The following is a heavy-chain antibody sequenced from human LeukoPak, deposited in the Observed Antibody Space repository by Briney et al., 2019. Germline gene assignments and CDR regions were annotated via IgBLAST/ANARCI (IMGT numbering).Heavy chain of an antibody. CDR1: GGSISSYY. Sequence: TSETLSLTCTVSGGSISSYYWSWIRQPPGKGLEWIGYIYYSGSTKYNPSLKSRVTISVDTSKNQFSVNLRSVTAADTAVYYCARDRRGFVFWGQGTLVTVSS. CDR3: ARDRRGFVF. CDR2: IYYSGST. V-gene: IGHV4-59*01. J-gene: IGHJ4*02. D-gene: IGHD5-12*01.